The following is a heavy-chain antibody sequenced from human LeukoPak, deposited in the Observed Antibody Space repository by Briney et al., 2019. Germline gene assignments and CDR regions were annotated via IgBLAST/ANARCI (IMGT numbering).Heavy chain of an antibody. Sequence: SVKVSCKASGCTFSSYAISWVRQAPGQGLEWMGGIIPIFGTANYAQKFQGRVTITTDESTSTAYMELSSLRSEDTAVYYCAREASCGGDCYDAEYFQHWGQGTLVTVSS. D-gene: IGHD2-21*02. CDR1: GCTFSSYA. J-gene: IGHJ1*01. V-gene: IGHV1-69*05. CDR2: IIPIFGTA. CDR3: AREASCGGDCYDAEYFQH.